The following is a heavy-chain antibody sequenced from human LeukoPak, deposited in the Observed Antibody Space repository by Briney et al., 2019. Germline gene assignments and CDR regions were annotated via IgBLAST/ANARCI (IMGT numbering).Heavy chain of an antibody. CDR3: ARDGVAAAGTLDY. J-gene: IGHJ4*02. V-gene: IGHV4-59*01. D-gene: IGHD6-13*01. CDR1: GGSISSYY. CDR2: IYYSGST. Sequence: SSETLSLTCTVSGGSISSYYWSWIRQPPGKGLEWIGYIYYSGSTNYNPSLKSRVTISVDTSKNQFSLKLSSVTAADTAVYYCARDGVAAAGTLDYWGQGTLVTVSS.